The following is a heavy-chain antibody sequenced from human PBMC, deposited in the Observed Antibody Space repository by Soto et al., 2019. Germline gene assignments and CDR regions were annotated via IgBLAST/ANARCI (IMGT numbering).Heavy chain of an antibody. Sequence: ASVKVSCKASGYTFTGYYMHWVRQAPGQGLEWMGGINPNSGGANYAQKFQGWVTMTRDASTSTAYMELSSLRSEDTAVYYCARDSGYSYGYLGYYYYGMDVWGQGTTVTVSS. CDR3: ARDSGYSYGYLGYYYYGMDV. J-gene: IGHJ6*02. CDR1: GYTFTGYY. V-gene: IGHV1-2*04. D-gene: IGHD5-18*01. CDR2: INPNSGGA.